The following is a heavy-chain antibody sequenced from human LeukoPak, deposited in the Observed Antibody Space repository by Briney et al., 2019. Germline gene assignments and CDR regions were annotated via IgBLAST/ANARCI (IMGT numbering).Heavy chain of an antibody. CDR2: ISYDGSNK. J-gene: IGHJ4*02. CDR1: GFTFSSYA. Sequence: GGSLRLSCAASGFTFSSYAMHWVRQAPGKGLEWVAVISYDGSNKYYADSVKGRFTISRDNSKNTLYLQMNSLRAEDTAVYYCARRRGYGYLDYWGQGTLVTVSS. V-gene: IGHV3-30-3*01. CDR3: ARRRGYGYLDY. D-gene: IGHD5-18*01.